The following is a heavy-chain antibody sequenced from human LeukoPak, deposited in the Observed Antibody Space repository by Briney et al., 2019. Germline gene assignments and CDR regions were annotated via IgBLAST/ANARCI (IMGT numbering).Heavy chain of an antibody. CDR2: IYYSGST. J-gene: IGHJ6*02. D-gene: IGHD3-9*01. Sequence: SETLSLTCTVSGGSISSYHWSWIRQPPGKRLEWIGYIYYSGSTNYNPSLKSRFTISVDTSKNQFSLKLSSVTAADTAVYYCARVPTVYDILTGYQSYYYGMDVWGQGTTVTVSS. V-gene: IGHV4-59*01. CDR1: GGSISSYH. CDR3: ARVPTVYDILTGYQSYYYGMDV.